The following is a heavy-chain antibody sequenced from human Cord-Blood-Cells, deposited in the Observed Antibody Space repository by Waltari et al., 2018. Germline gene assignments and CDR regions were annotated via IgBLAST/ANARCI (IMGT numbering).Heavy chain of an antibody. CDR3: ATNPPIYWYFDL. J-gene: IGHJ2*01. CDR1: GGTFSSYA. CDR2: RHPIFGTA. Sequence: QVQLVQSGAEVKKPGSSVKVSCKASGGTFSSYAISWVRQAPGQGLGWMGGRHPIFGTANDAQKFQGVVTITADESTSTAYMELSSLRSEDTAVYYCATNPPIYWYFDLWGRGTLVTVSS. V-gene: IGHV1-69*12.